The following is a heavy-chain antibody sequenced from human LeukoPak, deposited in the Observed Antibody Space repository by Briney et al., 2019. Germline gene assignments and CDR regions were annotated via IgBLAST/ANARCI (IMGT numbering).Heavy chain of an antibody. D-gene: IGHD3-22*01. CDR1: GFSFSRFA. Sequence: PGGSLRLSCAASGFSFSRFAMTWVRQTPGKELEWVSTISGSGDYIFYADSVKGRFTISRDNSKNTLYLQMSSLRAEDTAVYFCATLRIAMIPEDYWGQGTLVTVSS. J-gene: IGHJ4*02. V-gene: IGHV3-23*01. CDR3: ATLRIAMIPEDY. CDR2: ISGSGDYI.